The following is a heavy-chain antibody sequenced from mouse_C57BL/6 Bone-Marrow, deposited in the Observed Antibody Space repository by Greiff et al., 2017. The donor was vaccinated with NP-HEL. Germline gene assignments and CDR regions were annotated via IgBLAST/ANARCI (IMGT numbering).Heavy chain of an antibody. CDR2: IYPGSGCT. D-gene: IGHD1-1*01. J-gene: IGHJ2*01. CDR3: ARDYGSSYGLDYFDY. CDR1: GYTFTSYW. V-gene: IGHV1-55*01. Sequence: QVQLQQPGAELVKPGASVKMSCKASGYTFTSYWITWVKQRPGPGLEWIGDIYPGSGCTNYTEKFKSTATLTVDTSSSTAYMQLSSLTSEASAVSYCARDYGSSYGLDYFDYWGRGTALTVSS.